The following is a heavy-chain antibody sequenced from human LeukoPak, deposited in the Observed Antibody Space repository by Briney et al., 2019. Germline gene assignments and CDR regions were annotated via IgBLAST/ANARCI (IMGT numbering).Heavy chain of an antibody. CDR3: ASARGQLGLDS. CDR2: INPSGGST. Sequence: ASVKVSCKASGYTFTSYYMHWVRQAPGQGLEWMGIINPSGGSTSYAQKFQGRVTMSVDTSKNQFSLKLSSVTAADTAVYYCASARGQLGLDSWGQGTLVTVSS. V-gene: IGHV1-46*01. J-gene: IGHJ4*02. CDR1: GYTFTSYY. D-gene: IGHD6-6*01.